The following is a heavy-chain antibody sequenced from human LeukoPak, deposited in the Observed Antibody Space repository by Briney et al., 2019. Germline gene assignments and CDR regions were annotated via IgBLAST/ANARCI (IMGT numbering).Heavy chain of an antibody. V-gene: IGHV3-74*01. CDR2: INSDGSST. CDR3: AGNPSTIEGGTELDY. CDR1: GFTFSRYW. D-gene: IGHD1-26*01. Sequence: GGSLRLSCAASGFTFSRYWMHWVRQAPGKGLVWVSRINSDGSSTSYADSVKGRFTISRDNSKNTLHLQMNSLRAEDTAVYYCAGNPSTIEGGTELDYWGQGTLVTVSS. J-gene: IGHJ4*02.